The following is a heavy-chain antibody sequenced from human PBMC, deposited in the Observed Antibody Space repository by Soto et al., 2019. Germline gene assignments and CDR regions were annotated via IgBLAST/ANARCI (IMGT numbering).Heavy chain of an antibody. CDR3: ASGTNGAFFVY. J-gene: IGHJ4*02. V-gene: IGHV3-21*04. D-gene: IGHD2-8*01. CDR2: ICGSDNI. Sequence: GGSPRISCTACGVTVFNYCVDGVRQPPGKGLEWVSRICGSDNIHYGDSVKGRFTISRDNVKNSLYLQMNSLRAEDTAVYYCASGTNGAFFVYWGQGILVTVSS. CDR1: GVTVFNYC.